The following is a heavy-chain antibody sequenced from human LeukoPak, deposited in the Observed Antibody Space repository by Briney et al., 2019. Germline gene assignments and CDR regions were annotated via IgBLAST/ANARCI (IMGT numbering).Heavy chain of an antibody. J-gene: IGHJ4*02. Sequence: PGGSLRLSCAASGFTFRSYSMNWVRQAPGKGLEWVSYISSSSSTIYYADSVKGRFTISRDNAKNSLYLQMNSLRDEDTAVYYCAGEGDYWHRFDDWGRGTLVTVSS. V-gene: IGHV3-48*02. CDR3: AGEGDYWHRFDD. CDR2: ISSSSSTI. CDR1: GFTFRSYS. D-gene: IGHD4-17*01.